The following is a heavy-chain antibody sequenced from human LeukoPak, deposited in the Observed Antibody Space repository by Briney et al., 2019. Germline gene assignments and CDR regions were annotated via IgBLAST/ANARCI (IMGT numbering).Heavy chain of an antibody. CDR3: ARGADTGYSSDS. Sequence: GGSLRLSCAASGFTFSSYEMNWVRQAPGKGLEWVSYISSSGSTIYYADSVKGRFTISRDNAKNTLYLQMNSLRAEDTAVYYCARGADTGYSSDSWGQGTLVTVSS. CDR2: ISSSGSTI. V-gene: IGHV3-48*03. D-gene: IGHD6-19*01. J-gene: IGHJ5*02. CDR1: GFTFSSYE.